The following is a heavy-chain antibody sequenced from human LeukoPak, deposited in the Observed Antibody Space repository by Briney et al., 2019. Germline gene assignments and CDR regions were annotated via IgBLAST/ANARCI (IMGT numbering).Heavy chain of an antibody. J-gene: IGHJ4*02. Sequence: GGSLRLSCAASGFTFNSCSMNWVRQAPGKGLEWVSYISSSSSTIYSADSVKGRFTISRDNAKNSLYLQMNSLGAEDTAVYYCATETNYYDTSGTLFDYWGQGTLVTVSS. CDR2: ISSSSSTI. CDR1: GFTFNSCS. D-gene: IGHD3-22*01. V-gene: IGHV3-48*01. CDR3: ATETNYYDTSGTLFDY.